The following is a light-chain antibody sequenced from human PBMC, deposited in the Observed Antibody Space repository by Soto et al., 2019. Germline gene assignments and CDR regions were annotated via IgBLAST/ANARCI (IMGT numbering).Light chain of an antibody. V-gene: IGKV3-20*01. CDR3: QHFFNSLTWT. CDR2: GAS. Sequence: EIVLTQSPGTLSLSPGERATLSCRASQSVSSTYLIWYQQKPGQAPRLLIYGASSRATGVPDRFSGGGSGTDFTLTISRLEPKDFAVDYCQHFFNSLTWTFGQGTKVEIK. CDR1: QSVSSTY. J-gene: IGKJ1*01.